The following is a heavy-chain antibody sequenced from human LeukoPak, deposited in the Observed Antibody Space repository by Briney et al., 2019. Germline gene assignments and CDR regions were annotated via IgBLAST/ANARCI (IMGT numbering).Heavy chain of an antibody. J-gene: IGHJ4*02. V-gene: IGHV3-33*08. D-gene: IGHD3-16*01. CDR1: GFTFSSYA. CDR3: ARDFGVTNYHFDY. Sequence: PGRSLRLSCAGSGFTFSSYAIHWVRQAPGKGLEWVAVIWYDGSKKYYADSVKGRFTISRDDSKNTLYLQMNSLRAEDTAVYYCARDFGVTNYHFDYWGQGTLVTVSS. CDR2: IWYDGSKK.